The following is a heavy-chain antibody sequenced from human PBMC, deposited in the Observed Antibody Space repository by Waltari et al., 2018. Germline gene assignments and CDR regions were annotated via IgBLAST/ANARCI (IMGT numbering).Heavy chain of an antibody. Sequence: EVQVLESGGGLVQPGGSLGLSCAASGLTFSSYARSWFRQSPGKGLGGVSSRSGSADMRYYTDYVKGGFTMSRASSKETVYRQMNSLRSEEPALDFCAKRLSPQRYNPFDHWGQGTLGSVSS. CDR1: GLTFSSYA. CDR2: RSGSADMR. J-gene: IGHJ4*02. V-gene: IGHV3-23*01. D-gene: IGHD1-1*01. CDR3: AKRLSPQRYNPFDH.